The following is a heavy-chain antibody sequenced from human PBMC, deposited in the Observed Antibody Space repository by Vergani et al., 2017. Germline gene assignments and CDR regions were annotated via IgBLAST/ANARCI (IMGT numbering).Heavy chain of an antibody. Sequence: QVQLQESGPGLVKPSETLSLTCTVSGGSISSYYWSWIRQPPGKGLEWIGYIYYSGSTNYNPSLKSRVTISVDTSKNQFSLKLSSVTAADTAVYYCAAGYYYDSSGYLGSWGQGTLVTVSS. CDR1: GGSISSYY. J-gene: IGHJ5*02. D-gene: IGHD3-22*01. V-gene: IGHV4-59*01. CDR3: AAGYYYDSSGYLGS. CDR2: IYYSGST.